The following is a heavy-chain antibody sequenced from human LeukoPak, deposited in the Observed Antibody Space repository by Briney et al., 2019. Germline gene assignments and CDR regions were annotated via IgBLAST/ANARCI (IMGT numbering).Heavy chain of an antibody. CDR3: AKGGSYAPLDY. Sequence: GGSLRLSCTASGCTFSSSAMTWVRQAPGKGLDWVSAISDSGGDSIYTDSVKDRFTISRDNSKNTLYLQMNSLRAEDTALYYCAKGGSYAPLDYWGQGTLVTVSS. CDR2: ISDSGGDS. J-gene: IGHJ4*02. D-gene: IGHD1-26*01. V-gene: IGHV3-23*01. CDR1: GCTFSSSA.